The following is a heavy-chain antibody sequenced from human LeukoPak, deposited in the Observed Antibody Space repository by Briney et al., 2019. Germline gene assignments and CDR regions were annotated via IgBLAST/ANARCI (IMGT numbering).Heavy chain of an antibody. CDR1: GFNFWSTG. J-gene: IGHJ4*02. D-gene: IGHD2-15*01. CDR2: IGGGGSDT. Sequence: GGSLRLSCAVAGFNFWSTGMSWVRQAPGKGLEWVSAIGGGGSDTKYTDSVEGRFTILRDISKNTLHLQMNSLRAEDTAVYYCARDSDIHCSGGRCTNFDYWGQGTLVTVSS. CDR3: ARDSDIHCSGGRCTNFDY. V-gene: IGHV3-23*01.